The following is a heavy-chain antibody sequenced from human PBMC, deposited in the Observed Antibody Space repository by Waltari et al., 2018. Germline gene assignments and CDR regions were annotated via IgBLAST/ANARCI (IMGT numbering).Heavy chain of an antibody. J-gene: IGHJ5*02. V-gene: IGHV4-34*01. CDR1: GGSFSGYH. CDR3: ARGATYSSGWYHWFDP. Sequence: QVQLQQWGAGLLKPSETLSLTCAVYGGSFSGYHWRWIRQPPGKGLEWIGEINHSGSTNYNPSLKSRVTIAVDTSKNQFSLKLSSVTAADTAVYYCARGATYSSGWYHWFDPWGQGTLVTVSS. D-gene: IGHD6-19*01. CDR2: INHSGST.